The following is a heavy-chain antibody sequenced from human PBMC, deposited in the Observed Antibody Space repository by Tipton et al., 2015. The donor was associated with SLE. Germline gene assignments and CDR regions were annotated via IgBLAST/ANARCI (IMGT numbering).Heavy chain of an antibody. D-gene: IGHD7-27*01. J-gene: IGHJ4*02. V-gene: IGHV4-34*01. CDR3: ARAELGDFDY. CDR2: IDQSGST. Sequence: LEWIGEIDQSGSTNYNPSLKSRVTISVDTSKNQFSLRLSSVTAADTAVYYCARAELGDFDYWGPGSLVTVSS.